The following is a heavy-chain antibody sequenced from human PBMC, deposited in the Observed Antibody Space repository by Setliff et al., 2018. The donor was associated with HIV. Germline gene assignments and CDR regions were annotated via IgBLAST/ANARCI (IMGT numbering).Heavy chain of an antibody. CDR2: ISSSGSLI. J-gene: IGHJ4*01. D-gene: IGHD3-22*01. CDR1: GFTFSSYE. CDR3: ARDQSPTYFYDSAYRPYFDY. V-gene: IGHV3-48*03. Sequence: PGGSLRLSCAASGFTFSSYEMNWVRQAPGKGREWVSYISSSGSLIYYADSVKGRFTTSRNNAKNSLYLQMNSLRAEDTAMYYCARDQSPTYFYDSAYRPYFDYWGQGTLVTVSS.